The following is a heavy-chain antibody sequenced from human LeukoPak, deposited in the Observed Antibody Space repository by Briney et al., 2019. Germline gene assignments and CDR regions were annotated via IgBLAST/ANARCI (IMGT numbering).Heavy chain of an antibody. CDR3: ARTDPRPYYYYGMDV. CDR2: ISSSSSYI. V-gene: IGHV3-21*01. Sequence: GGSLRLSCAASGFTFSNYAMHWVRQAPGKGLEWVSSISSSSSYIYYADSVKGRFTISRDNAKNSLYLQMNSLRAEDTAVYYCARTDPRPYYYYGMDVWGQGTTVTVSS. J-gene: IGHJ6*02. CDR1: GFTFSNYA.